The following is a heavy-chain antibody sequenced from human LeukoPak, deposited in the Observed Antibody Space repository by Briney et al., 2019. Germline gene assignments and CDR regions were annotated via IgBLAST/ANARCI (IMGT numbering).Heavy chain of an antibody. CDR1: GFTFSSYS. Sequence: PGGSLRLSCAASGFTFSSYSMNWVRQAPGKGLEWVSYISRSSTIYYADSVKGRFTISRDNAKNSLYLQMNSLRAEDTAVYYCARGPEDAVVIIGRYTSFEPWGQGTLVLVSA. V-gene: IGHV3-48*01. CDR3: ARGPEDAVVIIGRYTSFEP. CDR2: ISRSSTI. J-gene: IGHJ5*02. D-gene: IGHD3-3*01.